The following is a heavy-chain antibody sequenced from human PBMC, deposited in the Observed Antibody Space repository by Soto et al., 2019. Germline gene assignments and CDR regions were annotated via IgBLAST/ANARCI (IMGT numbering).Heavy chain of an antibody. V-gene: IGHV1-18*01. CDR2: ITANSGNT. D-gene: IGHD1-26*01. CDR1: GYTFTSYV. J-gene: IGHJ4*01. Sequence: QVQLVQSGAEVKKPGASVKVSCKASGYTFTSYVTGWLRQAPGQGLEWMEWITANSGNTKYAQKLQGRVPMATDTHTSTAYTQLRSLTSDDTAAYHGARDLGGSNNAPGDYWGHGAVVTFSS. CDR3: ARDLGGSNNAPGDY.